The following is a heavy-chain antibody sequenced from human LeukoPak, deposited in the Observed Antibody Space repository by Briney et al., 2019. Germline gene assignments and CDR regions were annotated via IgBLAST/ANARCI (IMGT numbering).Heavy chain of an antibody. D-gene: IGHD4-11*01. CDR2: ISYDGSNK. J-gene: IGHJ5*02. V-gene: IGHV3-30-3*01. Sequence: GGSLRLSCAASGFTFSSYAMHWVRQAPGKGLEWVAVISYDGSNKYYADSVKGRFTISRDNSKNTLYLQMNSLRPEDTAVYYCAKDPYSNYPNWFDPWGQGTLVTVSS. CDR3: AKDPYSNYPNWFDP. CDR1: GFTFSSYA.